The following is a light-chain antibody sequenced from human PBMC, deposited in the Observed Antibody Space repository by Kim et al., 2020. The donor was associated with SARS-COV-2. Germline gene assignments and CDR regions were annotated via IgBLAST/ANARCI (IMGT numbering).Light chain of an antibody. CDR1: QSVSITS. J-gene: IGKJ4*01. V-gene: IGKV3-20*01. Sequence: SPGERATLSCRASQSVSITSLAWYQQKPGQAPRLLIYGASSRATGIPNRFSGSGSGTDFTLTISRLEPEDFAVYYCQQYGSSFLTFGGGTKVDIK. CDR3: QQYGSSFLT. CDR2: GAS.